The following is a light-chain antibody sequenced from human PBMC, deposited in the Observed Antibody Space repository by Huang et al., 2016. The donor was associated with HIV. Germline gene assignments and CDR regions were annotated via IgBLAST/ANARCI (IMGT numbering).Light chain of an antibody. J-gene: IGKJ2*01. CDR2: GAS. CDR3: QQSYTSPYT. V-gene: IGKV1-39*01. Sequence: DVQMTQSPSSLSASVGDRITITCRASQSIITYLNWYQQHPGKAPKLLIYGASSRLGGVPSRFSGSVSGTDFTLTISSLQPEDFATYYCQQSYTSPYTFGQGTKLEI. CDR1: QSIITY.